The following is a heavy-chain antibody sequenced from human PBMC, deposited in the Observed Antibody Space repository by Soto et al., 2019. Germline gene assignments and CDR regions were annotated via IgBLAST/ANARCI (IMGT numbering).Heavy chain of an antibody. CDR2: IYSGGST. V-gene: IGHV3-53*01. J-gene: IGHJ4*02. CDR1: GFTVSSNY. CDR3: ARGSLGFYYDSSGISRLDY. Sequence: GGSLRLSCVASGFTVSSNYMSWVRQAPGKGLEWVSVIYSGGSTYYADSVKGRFTISRDNSKNTLYLQMNSLRAEDTAVYYCARGSLGFYYDSSGISRLDYWGQGTLVTVSS. D-gene: IGHD3-22*01.